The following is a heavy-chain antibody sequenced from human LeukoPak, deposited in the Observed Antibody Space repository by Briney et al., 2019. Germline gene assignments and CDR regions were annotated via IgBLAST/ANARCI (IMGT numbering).Heavy chain of an antibody. CDR1: GDSISSNY. Sequence: PSETLSLTCTVSGDSISSNYWSWIRQPPGKGLEWIGYIYNSGSTKYNPSLKSRVTMSVDTSKNHFSLKLTSVTAADTAVYYCVRGYYGSGTYSDWGQGTLVTVSS. D-gene: IGHD3-10*01. J-gene: IGHJ4*02. CDR2: IYNSGST. CDR3: VRGYYGSGTYSD. V-gene: IGHV4-59*12.